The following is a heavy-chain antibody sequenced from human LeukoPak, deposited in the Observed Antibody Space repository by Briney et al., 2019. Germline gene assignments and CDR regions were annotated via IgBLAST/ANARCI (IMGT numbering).Heavy chain of an antibody. CDR1: GGSISSYY. CDR3: ARGVFGVVIIGDYFALDY. J-gene: IGHJ4*02. Sequence: PSETLSLTCTASGGSISSYYWSWIRQPPGKGLEWIGYIYYSGSTNYNPSLKSRVTISVDTSKNQFSLKLSSVTAADTAVYYCARGVFGVVIIGDYFALDYWGQGTLVTVSS. CDR2: IYYSGST. V-gene: IGHV4-59*01. D-gene: IGHD3-3*01.